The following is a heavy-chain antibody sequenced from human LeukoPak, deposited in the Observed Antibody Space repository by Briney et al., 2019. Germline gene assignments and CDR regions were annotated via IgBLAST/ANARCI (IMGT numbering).Heavy chain of an antibody. CDR1: GFTFSSYS. CDR3: ARESSSWNDAFDI. J-gene: IGHJ3*02. Sequence: PGGSLRLSCAASGFTFSSYSMNWVRQAPGKGLEWVSSISSSSSYIYYADSVKGRFTISRDNAKKSLYLQMNSLRVEDTAVYYCARESSSWNDAFDIWGQGTMVTVSS. CDR2: ISSSSSYI. V-gene: IGHV3-21*01. D-gene: IGHD6-13*01.